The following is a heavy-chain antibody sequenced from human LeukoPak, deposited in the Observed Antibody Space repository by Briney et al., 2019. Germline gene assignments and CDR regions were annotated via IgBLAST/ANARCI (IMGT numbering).Heavy chain of an antibody. D-gene: IGHD6-6*01. CDR2: IYHSGST. J-gene: IGHJ6*02. CDR1: GGSISGYY. Sequence: SETLSLTCTVSGGSISGYYWSWIRQPPGKGLEWIGYIYHSGSTNYNPSLKSRVTISVDTSKNQFSLKLSSVTAADTAVYYCARQYSSSSWGRIFYGMDVWGQGTTVTVSS. CDR3: ARQYSSSSWGRIFYGMDV. V-gene: IGHV4-59*01.